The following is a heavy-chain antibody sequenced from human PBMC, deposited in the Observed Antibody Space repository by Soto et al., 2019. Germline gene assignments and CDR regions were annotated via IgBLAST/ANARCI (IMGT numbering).Heavy chain of an antibody. Sequence: QVHLQESGPGLVKPSQTLSLTCSVNGDSINSDSVYWSWIRQSQGKGLEYIGYITYHGRTFYNPSLKSRVTMSVDTPKKQFSLEVRSVTAADTAVYYCARERHVGPSSGRFDPWGQGTLVTVST. CDR2: ITYHGRT. J-gene: IGHJ5*02. V-gene: IGHV4-31*03. CDR1: GDSINSDSVY. CDR3: ARERHVGPSSGRFDP.